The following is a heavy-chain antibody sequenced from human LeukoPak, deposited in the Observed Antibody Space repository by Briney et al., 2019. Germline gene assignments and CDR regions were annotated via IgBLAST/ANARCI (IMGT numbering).Heavy chain of an antibody. V-gene: IGHV3-33*06. D-gene: IGHD3-9*01. J-gene: IGHJ4*02. CDR2: IWYDGSNK. CDR1: GFTFSSYG. CDR3: VKGFYDILTAYWGGGDY. Sequence: GGSLRLSCAASGFTFSSYGMHWVRQAPGKGLEWVAVIWYDGSNKYYADSVKGRFTISRDNSKNTLYLQMNSLRAEDTAVYYCVKGFYDILTAYWGGGDYWGQGTLVTVSS.